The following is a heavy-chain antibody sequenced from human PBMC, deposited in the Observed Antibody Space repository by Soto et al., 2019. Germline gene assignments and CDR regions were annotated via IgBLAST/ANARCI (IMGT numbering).Heavy chain of an antibody. CDR2: ISGTGTST. Sequence: EVQLLESGGGLVQPGGSLRLSCAASGFTFSSYAMSWVRQAPGKGLEWVSAISGTGTSTYYADSVKGRFTISRDNSKSTLYLQMNCLRAEDTDVYYCAKRGSGGSWSRQPFDYWGQGTLVTVSS. V-gene: IGHV3-23*01. D-gene: IGHD2-15*01. CDR3: AKRGSGGSWSRQPFDY. J-gene: IGHJ4*02. CDR1: GFTFSSYA.